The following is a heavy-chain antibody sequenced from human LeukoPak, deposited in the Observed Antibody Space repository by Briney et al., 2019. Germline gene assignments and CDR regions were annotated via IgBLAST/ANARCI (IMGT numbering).Heavy chain of an antibody. Sequence: GGSLRLSCAASGFTFSSYWMSWVRQAPGKGLEWMANIKQDGSEKNYVDSVKGRFTISRDNAKNSLYLQMNTLRVEDTAVYYCARGYGNYGYWGQGTLVTVSS. CDR3: ARGYGNYGY. CDR2: IKQDGSEK. D-gene: IGHD4-17*01. CDR1: GFTFSSYW. J-gene: IGHJ4*02. V-gene: IGHV3-7*01.